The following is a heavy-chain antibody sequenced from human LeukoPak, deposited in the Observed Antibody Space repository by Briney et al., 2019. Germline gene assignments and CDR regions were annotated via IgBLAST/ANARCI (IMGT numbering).Heavy chain of an antibody. V-gene: IGHV3-23*01. CDR3: ATSTLILRLVFDY. D-gene: IGHD4-17*01. CDR1: GFTFSSYA. J-gene: IGHJ4*02. CDR2: ISGSDDSA. Sequence: PGGSLRLSCATSGFTFSSYAMNWVRQAPGKGLEWVSAISGSDDSAYYADSVRGRFTISRDNSKNTVYLQMNSLRAEDAAVYYCATSTLILRLVFDYWGQGTLVTVSS.